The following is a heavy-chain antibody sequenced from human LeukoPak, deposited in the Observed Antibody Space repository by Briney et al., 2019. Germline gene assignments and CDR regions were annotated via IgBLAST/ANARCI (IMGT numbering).Heavy chain of an antibody. CDR1: GLTFRSYS. V-gene: IGHV3-21*01. Sequence: GGSLRLSCAASGLTFRSYSLNWVGQAPGKGLDGVSSISITSSYIYYAESVKGRFTISRDNTKTSLFLKMNSPRAEDTAVYYCARELMGLTMIVLVNLIDYWGEGTLVTVSS. CDR3: ARELMGLTMIVLVNLIDY. J-gene: IGHJ4*02. D-gene: IGHD3-22*01. CDR2: ISITSSYI.